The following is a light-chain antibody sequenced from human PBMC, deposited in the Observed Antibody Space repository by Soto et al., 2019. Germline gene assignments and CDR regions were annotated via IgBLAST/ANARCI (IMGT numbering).Light chain of an antibody. Sequence: DIQMTQSPSTLSASVGDRVTITCRASQSISSWLAGYQQKPGKAPKLLIYAASSLESGVPSRFSGSGSGTECTLSISSLQTEDFATDYCQQYNRDSTFGQGAKLEIK. CDR3: QQYNRDST. V-gene: IGKV1-5*01. J-gene: IGKJ2*01. CDR1: QSISSW. CDR2: AAS.